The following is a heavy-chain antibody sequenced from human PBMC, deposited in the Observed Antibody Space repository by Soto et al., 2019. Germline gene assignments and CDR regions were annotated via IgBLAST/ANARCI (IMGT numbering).Heavy chain of an antibody. Sequence: GGSLRLSCAASGFTFSSYGMHWVRQAPGKGLEWVAVISYDGSNKYYADSVKGRFTISRDNSKNTLYLQMNSPRAEDTAVYYCAKDSSLGTGYFQHWGQGTLVTVSS. D-gene: IGHD1-1*01. J-gene: IGHJ1*01. CDR1: GFTFSSYG. CDR2: ISYDGSNK. V-gene: IGHV3-30*18. CDR3: AKDSSLGTGYFQH.